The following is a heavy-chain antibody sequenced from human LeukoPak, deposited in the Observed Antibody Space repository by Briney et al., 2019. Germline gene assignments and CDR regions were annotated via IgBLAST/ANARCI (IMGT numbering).Heavy chain of an antibody. CDR3: ARDRERDLFDY. CDR1: GFTFSSYS. V-gene: IGHV3-48*04. CDR2: ISSSGTTF. J-gene: IGHJ4*02. Sequence: GGSLRLSCAASGFTFSSYSMNWVRQAPGKGLEWVSYISSSGTTFYYADSVKGRFTISRDNAKNSLYLQMNSLRAEDTAVYYCARDRERDLFDYWGQGTLVTVSS.